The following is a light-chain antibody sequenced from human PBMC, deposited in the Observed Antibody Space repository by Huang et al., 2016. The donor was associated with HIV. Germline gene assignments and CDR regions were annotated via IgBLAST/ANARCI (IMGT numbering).Light chain of an antibody. V-gene: IGKV2-28*01. Sequence: EIVMTQSPLSLPVSPGQPASISCTSSQNLLHSSGHNRLDWYLQKPGQSPQLRIFLTSNRASGVPDKFTGSGSGSNFTLSINKVQPDDVGIYYCMQGLQTPPTFGQGTKLEI. J-gene: IGKJ2*01. CDR2: LTS. CDR1: QNLLHSSGHNR. CDR3: MQGLQTPPT.